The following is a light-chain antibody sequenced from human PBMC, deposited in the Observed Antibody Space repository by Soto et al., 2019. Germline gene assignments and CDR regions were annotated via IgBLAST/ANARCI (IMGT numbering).Light chain of an antibody. V-gene: IGKV1-5*01. CDR3: QQYSNLIT. Sequence: DIQMTQSPSTLSASVGDRVTITCRASQSISNLLAWYQQKPGQAPKLLIYDASNLETGVPSRFSGSGSGTYFSFTISSLQPEDFATYYCQQYSNLITFGQGTRLEIK. CDR1: QSISNL. CDR2: DAS. J-gene: IGKJ5*01.